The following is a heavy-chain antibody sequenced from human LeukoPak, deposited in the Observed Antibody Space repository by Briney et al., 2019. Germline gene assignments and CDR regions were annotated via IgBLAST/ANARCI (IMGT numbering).Heavy chain of an antibody. V-gene: IGHV3-20*04. Sequence: GGSLRLSCAASGFTFSSYSMNWVRQAPGKGLEWVSGINWNGGSTGYADSVKGRFTIFRDNVKNSLYLQMNSLRAEDTAFYYCARGATGTTFDYWGQGTLVTVSS. CDR1: GFTFSSYS. CDR2: INWNGGST. CDR3: ARGATGTTFDY. D-gene: IGHD1-1*01. J-gene: IGHJ4*02.